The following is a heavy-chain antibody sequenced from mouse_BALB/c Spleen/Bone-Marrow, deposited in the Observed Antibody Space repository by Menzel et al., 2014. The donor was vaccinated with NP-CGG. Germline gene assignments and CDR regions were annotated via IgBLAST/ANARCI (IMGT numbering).Heavy chain of an antibody. CDR1: GYAFSNYW. CDR3: ARCDGYSYHFDY. J-gene: IGHJ2*01. Sequence: QVQLQQSGADLVRPGSSVKISCKASGYAFSNYWMNWVKQRPGQGLEWIGQIYPGDGDTNYNGKFKGKATLTADKSSSTAYMQLSSLTSEDSAVYFCARCDGYSYHFDYWGQGTTLTVSS. D-gene: IGHD2-3*01. V-gene: IGHV1-80*01. CDR2: IYPGDGDT.